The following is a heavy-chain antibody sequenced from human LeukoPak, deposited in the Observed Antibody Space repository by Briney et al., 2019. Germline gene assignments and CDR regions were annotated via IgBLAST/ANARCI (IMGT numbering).Heavy chain of an antibody. CDR2: INIDGNRT. Sequence: GGSLRLSCAASGFTFSSFWMHWVRQAPGKGLVWVSRINIDGNRTSYADSVKGRFTISRDNAKNTLYLQMNSLRAEDTAVYYCARTGLVVAATLDYWGQGTLVTVPS. CDR1: GFTFSSFW. J-gene: IGHJ4*02. V-gene: IGHV3-74*01. D-gene: IGHD2-15*01. CDR3: ARTGLVVAATLDY.